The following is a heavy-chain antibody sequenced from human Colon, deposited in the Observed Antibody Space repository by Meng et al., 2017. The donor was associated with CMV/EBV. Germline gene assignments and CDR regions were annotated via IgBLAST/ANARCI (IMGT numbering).Heavy chain of an antibody. Sequence: VTFNDYAMAWVRQDPGKGLGWVSGISGSGSEGGDYYAGSVRGRFIVSRDNVRNILYLEMNSLKVDDTAVYFCAKGRMYYDFWSGYEDWGQGTLVTVSS. CDR3: AKGRMYYDFWSGYED. V-gene: IGHV3-23*01. J-gene: IGHJ4*02. CDR1: VTFNDYA. D-gene: IGHD3-3*01. CDR2: ISGSGSEGGD.